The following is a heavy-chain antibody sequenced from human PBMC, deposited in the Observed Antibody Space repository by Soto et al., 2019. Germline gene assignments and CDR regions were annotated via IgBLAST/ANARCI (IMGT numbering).Heavy chain of an antibody. CDR3: ARDRKDYGGSPRAGYYYYGMDG. CDR1: GDRVSSHSAA. J-gene: IGHJ6*02. CDR2: TYCRSKWYN. D-gene: IGHD4-17*01. Sequence: QSLSHNCAISGDRVSSHSAALNWIRQSPSRGLEWLGRTYCRSKWYNDYAVSVKSRITINPDTSKNQFSLQLNSVTPEDTAVYYCARDRKDYGGSPRAGYYYYGMDGWGQGTTVTVSS. V-gene: IGHV6-1*01.